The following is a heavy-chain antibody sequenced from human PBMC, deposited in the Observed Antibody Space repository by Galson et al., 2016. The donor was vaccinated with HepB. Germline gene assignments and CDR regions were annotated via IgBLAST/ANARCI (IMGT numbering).Heavy chain of an antibody. CDR3: ASGSQVGAKRPFDY. J-gene: IGHJ4*02. Sequence: SLRLSCEASGFTFSSYAMHWVRQAPGKGLEWVAVISYDGSNKNYADSVKGRFTITRDNSKNTVYLQMNSLRAEDTAVYYCASGSQVGAKRPFDYWGQGTLVTVSS. V-gene: IGHV3-30-3*01. CDR2: ISYDGSNK. D-gene: IGHD1-26*01. CDR1: GFTFSSYA.